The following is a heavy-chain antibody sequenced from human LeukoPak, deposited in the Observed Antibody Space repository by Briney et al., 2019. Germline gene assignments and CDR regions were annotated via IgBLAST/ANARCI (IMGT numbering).Heavy chain of an antibody. Sequence: PSETLSLTCAVYGGSFSGYYWSWIRQPPGKGLEWIGEINHSGSTNCNPSLKSRVTISVDTSKNQFSLKLSSVTAADTAVYYCGSLAPRNIAARPKNDYWGQGTLVTVSS. D-gene: IGHD6-6*01. V-gene: IGHV4-34*01. J-gene: IGHJ4*02. CDR3: GSLAPRNIAARPKNDY. CDR1: GGSFSGYY. CDR2: INHSGST.